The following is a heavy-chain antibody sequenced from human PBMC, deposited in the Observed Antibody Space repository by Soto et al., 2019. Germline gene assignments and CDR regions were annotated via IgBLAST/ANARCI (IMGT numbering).Heavy chain of an antibody. J-gene: IGHJ4*02. CDR1: GFTFSSYG. Sequence: PGGSLRLSCAASGFTFSSYGMHWVRQAPGKGLEWVAVISYDGSNKYYADSVKGRFTISRDNSKNTLYLQMNSLRAEDTAVYYCAKSGDSSALPPCFDYWGQGTLVTVSS. D-gene: IGHD3-22*01. CDR3: AKSGDSSALPPCFDY. V-gene: IGHV3-30*18. CDR2: ISYDGSNK.